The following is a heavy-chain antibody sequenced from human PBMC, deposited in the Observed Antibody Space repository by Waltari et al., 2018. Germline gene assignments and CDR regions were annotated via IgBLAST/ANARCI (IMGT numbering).Heavy chain of an antibody. CDR3: ARERAPTVTTFYYYYMDV. Sequence: QVQLQESGPGLVKPSETLSLTCTVSGGSISSYYWSWIRQPAGKGLEGIGRRSTSRSTNYNPSLKCGVTMSVDTSKNQFSLKLSSVTAADTAVYYCARERAPTVTTFYYYYMDVWGKGTTVTISS. V-gene: IGHV4-4*07. J-gene: IGHJ6*03. CDR2: RSTSRST. D-gene: IGHD4-17*01. CDR1: GGSISSYY.